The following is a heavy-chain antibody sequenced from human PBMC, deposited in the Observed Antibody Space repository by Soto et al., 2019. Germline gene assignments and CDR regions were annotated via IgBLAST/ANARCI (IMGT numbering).Heavy chain of an antibody. CDR3: TRLMDVLTGYDH. D-gene: IGHD3-9*01. CDR2: IRTKAKSYAT. V-gene: IGHV3-73*01. CDR1: GFTFSGSA. J-gene: IGHJ4*02. Sequence: GGSLRLSCAASGFTFSGSAMHWVRQASGKGLEWVGRIRTKAKSYATAYAASVKGRYTISRDDSQNTAYLQMNSLKTEDTAVYYCTRLMDVLTGYDHWGQGTLVTVSS.